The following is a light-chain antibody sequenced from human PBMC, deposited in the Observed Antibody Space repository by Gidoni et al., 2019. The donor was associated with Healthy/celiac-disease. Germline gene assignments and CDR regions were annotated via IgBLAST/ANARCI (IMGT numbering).Light chain of an antibody. CDR2: EVS. CDR1: SSDVGSYNL. Sequence: QSALTQPASVSGSPGQSITISCTGTSSDVGSYNLVSWYQQHPGKAPKLMIYEVSKRPSGVSKRFSGSKSGNTASLTISGLQAEDEADYYCCSYAGRGVFGTGTKVTVL. J-gene: IGLJ1*01. CDR3: CSYAGRGV. V-gene: IGLV2-23*02.